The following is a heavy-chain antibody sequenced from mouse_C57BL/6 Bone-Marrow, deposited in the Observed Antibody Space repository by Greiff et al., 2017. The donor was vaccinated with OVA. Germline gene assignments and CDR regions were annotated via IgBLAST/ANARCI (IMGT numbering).Heavy chain of an antibody. Sequence: EVKLMESGGGLVKPGGSLKLSCAASGFTFSDYGMHWVRQAPEKGLEWVAYISSGSSTIYYADTVKGRFTISRDNAKNTLFLQMTSRRSEDTAMYYCARDLYSCYYFDYWGQGTTLTVSS. CDR2: ISSGSSTI. CDR1: GFTFSDYG. D-gene: IGHD2-1*01. J-gene: IGHJ2*01. V-gene: IGHV5-17*01. CDR3: ARDLYSCYYFDY.